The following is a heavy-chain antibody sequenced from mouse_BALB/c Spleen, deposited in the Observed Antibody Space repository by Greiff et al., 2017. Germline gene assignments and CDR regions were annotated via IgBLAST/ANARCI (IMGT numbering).Heavy chain of an antibody. CDR1: GYTFSSYW. CDR3: ARGGVRRPYYAMDY. D-gene: IGHD2-14*01. Sequence: QVQLQQSGAELMKPGASVKISCKATGYTFSSYWIEWVKQRPGHGLEWIGEILPGSGSTNYNEKFKGKATFTADTSSNTAYMQLSSLTSEDSAVYYCARGGVRRPYYAMDYWGQGTSVTVSS. J-gene: IGHJ4*01. CDR2: ILPGSGST. V-gene: IGHV1-9*01.